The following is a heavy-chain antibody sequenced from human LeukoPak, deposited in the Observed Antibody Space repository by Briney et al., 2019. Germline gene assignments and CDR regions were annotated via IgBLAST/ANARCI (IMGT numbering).Heavy chain of an antibody. CDR2: IYHRGST. V-gene: IGHV4-59*08. CDR3: ARSGIFSGYDAFDI. D-gene: IGHD2-21*01. Sequence: SETLSLTCTVSGGSINIPYWSWIRQPPGKGLEWIGYIYHRGSTNYNPSLKSRVTVSVDTSKNQFSLKVTSVTAPDTAVYYCARSGIFSGYDAFDIWGQGTMVTVSS. CDR1: GGSINIPY. J-gene: IGHJ3*02.